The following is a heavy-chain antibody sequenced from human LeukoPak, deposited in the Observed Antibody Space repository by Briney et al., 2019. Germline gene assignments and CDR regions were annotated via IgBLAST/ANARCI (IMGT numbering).Heavy chain of an antibody. J-gene: IGHJ1*01. CDR2: IYHSGNT. V-gene: IGHV4-61*01. D-gene: IGHD4-17*01. Sequence: PSETLSLTCTVSGGSVSSGPYYWSWIRQPPGKGLEWIGYIYHSGNTNYNPSLKSRVTISVDRSKNQFSLKLSSVTAANTAVYYCARDGGSYSDIAEYFQHRGQGTLVTVSS. CDR3: ARDGGSYSDIAEYFQH. CDR1: GGSVSSGPYY.